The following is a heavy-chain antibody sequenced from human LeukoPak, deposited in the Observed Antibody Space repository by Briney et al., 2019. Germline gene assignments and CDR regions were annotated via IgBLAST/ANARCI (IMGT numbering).Heavy chain of an antibody. CDR2: IIPTFGTA. D-gene: IGHD2-2*01. CDR1: GGTFSSYA. Sequence: SVKVSCKASGGTFSSYAISWVRQAPGQGLEWMGGIIPTFGTANYAQKFQGRVTITTDESTSTAYMELSSLRSEDTAVYYCARSGDVVVPAASYYYYMDVWGKGTTVTVSS. J-gene: IGHJ6*03. CDR3: ARSGDVVVPAASYYYYMDV. V-gene: IGHV1-69*05.